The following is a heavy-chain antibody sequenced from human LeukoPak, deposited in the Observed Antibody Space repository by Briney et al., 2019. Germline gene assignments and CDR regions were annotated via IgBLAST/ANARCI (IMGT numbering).Heavy chain of an antibody. CDR1: GGSISSGSYY. Sequence: SETLSLTCTVSGGSISSGSYYWSWIRQPAGKGLEWIWRIYTSGSTNYNPSLKSRVTMSVDTSKNQFSLKLTSVTAADTAVYFCARGGYYGSGNDFRVDPWGQGTLVTVSS. D-gene: IGHD3-10*01. CDR2: IYTSGST. J-gene: IGHJ5*02. V-gene: IGHV4-61*02. CDR3: ARGGYYGSGNDFRVDP.